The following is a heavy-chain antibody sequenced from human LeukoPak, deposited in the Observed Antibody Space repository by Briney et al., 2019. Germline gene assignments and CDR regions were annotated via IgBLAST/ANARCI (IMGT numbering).Heavy chain of an antibody. CDR1: GYTFTDYY. Sequence: ASVKVSCKTSGYTFTDYYIHWVRQAPGQGLEWMGWIDPGSGGTRYAQKFQGRVTMTRDTSITTASMEISRLKSDDSAVYYCARVISTFSGYGDEHFDFWGQGSLVTVSS. CDR3: ARVISTFSGYGDEHFDF. V-gene: IGHV1-2*02. D-gene: IGHD4-17*01. CDR2: IDPGSGGT. J-gene: IGHJ4*02.